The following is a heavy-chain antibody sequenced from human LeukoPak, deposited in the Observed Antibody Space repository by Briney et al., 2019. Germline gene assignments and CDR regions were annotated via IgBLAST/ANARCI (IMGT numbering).Heavy chain of an antibody. CDR2: INHSGST. D-gene: IGHD4-23*01. V-gene: IGHV4-34*01. J-gene: IGHJ4*02. CDR3: ARVRGGNGDYFDY. Sequence: PSETLSLTCAVYGGSFSGYYWSWIRQPPGKGLEWIGEINHSGSTNYNPSLKSRVTISVDTSKNQFSLKLSSVTAADTAVYYCARVRGGNGDYFDYWGQGTLVTVSS. CDR1: GGSFSGYY.